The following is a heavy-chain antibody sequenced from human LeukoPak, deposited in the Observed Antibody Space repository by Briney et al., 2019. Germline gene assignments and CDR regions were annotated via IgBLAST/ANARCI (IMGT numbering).Heavy chain of an antibody. CDR1: GGSISSSSYY. V-gene: IGHV4-30-4*08. CDR3: ACLLGYRSSTSCANRFDP. D-gene: IGHD2-2*01. J-gene: IGHJ5*02. CDR2: IYYSGST. Sequence: SETLSLTCTVSGGSISSSSYYWGWIRQPPGKGLEWIGYIYYSGSTYYNPSLKSRVTISVDTSKNQFSLKLSSVTAADTAVYYCACLLGYRSSTSCANRFDPWGQGTLVTVSS.